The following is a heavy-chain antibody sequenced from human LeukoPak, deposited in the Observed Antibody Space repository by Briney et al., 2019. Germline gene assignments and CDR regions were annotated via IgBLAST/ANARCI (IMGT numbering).Heavy chain of an antibody. CDR3: AKDRGEVGSYFSYYFDY. CDR1: GFTFSSYG. Sequence: GGSLRLSCAASGFTFSSYGMHWVRQAPGKGLEWVAVMSYDGSNKYYVDSVKGRFTISRDNSKDTLYLQMNSLRAEDTAVYYCAKDRGEVGSYFSYYFDYWGQGTLVTVSS. J-gene: IGHJ4*02. V-gene: IGHV3-30*18. CDR2: MSYDGSNK. D-gene: IGHD1-26*01.